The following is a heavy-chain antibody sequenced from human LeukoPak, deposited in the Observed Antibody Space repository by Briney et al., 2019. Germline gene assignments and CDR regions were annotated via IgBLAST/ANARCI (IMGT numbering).Heavy chain of an antibody. CDR1: GFIFSSYA. V-gene: IGHV3-30-3*01. CDR2: ISSDGSNK. CDR3: DPHDSSSHF. J-gene: IGHJ4*02. Sequence: GGSLRPSCAASGFIFSSYAMHWVRQAPGKGLEWVAFISSDGSNKYYADSVKGRFTISRDNSKNTLYLQMNSLGDEDTAVYYCDPHDSSSHFWGQGTLVTVSS. D-gene: IGHD6-6*01.